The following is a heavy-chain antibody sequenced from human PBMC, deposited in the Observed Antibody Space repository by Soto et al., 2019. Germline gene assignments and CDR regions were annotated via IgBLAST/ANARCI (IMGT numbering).Heavy chain of an antibody. CDR3: ARDITRYNSAISGAHYFYYGMDV. V-gene: IGHV1-69*01. Sequence: QLQLVQPGAEVKKPGSSVKVSCQASGDTFSSHGVSWVRQAPGQGLEWMGGSIPIFDATKYAQKCQDRVTIPADDSTNTVSMQLSSLRSEDTAVYYCARDITRYNSAISGAHYFYYGMDVWGQGTSVTVSS. CDR2: SIPIFDAT. J-gene: IGHJ6*02. CDR1: GDTFSSHG. D-gene: IGHD1-20*01.